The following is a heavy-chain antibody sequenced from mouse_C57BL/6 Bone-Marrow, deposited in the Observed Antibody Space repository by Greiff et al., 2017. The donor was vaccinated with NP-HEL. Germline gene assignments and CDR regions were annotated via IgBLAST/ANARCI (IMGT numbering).Heavy chain of an antibody. Sequence: EVKLVESGGGLVQPKGSLKLSCAASGFSFNTYAMNWVRQAPGKGLEWVARIRSKSNNYATYYADSVKDRFTISRDDSESMLYLQMNNLKTEDTAMYYCVRQAITTVVSYYFDYWGQGTTLTVSS. D-gene: IGHD1-1*01. CDR3: VRQAITTVVSYYFDY. J-gene: IGHJ2*01. CDR1: GFSFNTYA. CDR2: IRSKSNNYAT. V-gene: IGHV10-1*01.